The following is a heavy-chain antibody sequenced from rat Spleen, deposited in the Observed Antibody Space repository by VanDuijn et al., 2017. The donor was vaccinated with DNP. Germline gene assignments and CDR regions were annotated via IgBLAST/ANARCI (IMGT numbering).Heavy chain of an antibody. Sequence: VQLKESGPGLVQPSQTLSLTCTVSGFSLMDYSVHWVRQPPGKGLEWMGVMWSGGSTDYNSALKSRLSISRDTSKNQVFLKMNSLQSEDTTTYYCARDRGSYIYDYVMDAWGQGASVTVSS. V-gene: IGHV2S63*01. CDR1: GFSLMDYS. J-gene: IGHJ4*01. CDR3: ARDRGSYIYDYVMDA. D-gene: IGHD1-2*01. CDR2: MWSGGST.